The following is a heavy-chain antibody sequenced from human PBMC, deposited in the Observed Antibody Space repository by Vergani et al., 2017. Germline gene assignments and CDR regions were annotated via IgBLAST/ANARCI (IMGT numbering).Heavy chain of an antibody. CDR2: IRNKANDYTT. CDR3: VRVKGSNWNDHLYDI. J-gene: IGHJ3*02. Sequence: EVQLVESGGGLVQPGRSLRLSCAASGFTFRNYAMTWVRQAPGKGLEWVGRIRNKANDYTTQYAASVKGRFTISRDDSKSYLYLQMNSLQTEDTALYYCVRVKGSNWNDHLYDIWGQGTLVTVSS. CDR1: GFTFRNYA. D-gene: IGHD1-1*01. V-gene: IGHV3-72*01.